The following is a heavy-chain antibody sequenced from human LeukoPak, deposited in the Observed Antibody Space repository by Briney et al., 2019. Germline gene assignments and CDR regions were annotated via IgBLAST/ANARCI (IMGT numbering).Heavy chain of an antibody. Sequence: SVKVSCKASGGTFSSYAISWVRQAPGHGLEWMGGIIPIFDTATYAQKFQGRVTITADESTSTVYMELSSLRSEDTAMYFCARAGPEADDYGDYRYYYYMDVWGKGTTVSISS. CDR2: IIPIFDTA. CDR3: ARAGPEADDYGDYRYYYYMDV. D-gene: IGHD4-17*01. V-gene: IGHV1-69*13. CDR1: GGTFSSYA. J-gene: IGHJ6*03.